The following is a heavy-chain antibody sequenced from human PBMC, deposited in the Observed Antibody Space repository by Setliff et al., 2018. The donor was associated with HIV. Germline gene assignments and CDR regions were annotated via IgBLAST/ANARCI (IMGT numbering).Heavy chain of an antibody. CDR1: GGALNTSSSY. Sequence: SETLSLTCTVSGGALNTSSSYWGWIRQPPGKGLEYIGGIFYSGSTYYKPSLKSRVTISVDTSKNQFSLKLSSVTAADTAVYYCARQGQLGSEWGQGTLVTVSS. CDR2: IFYSGST. CDR3: ARQGQLGSE. J-gene: IGHJ4*02. D-gene: IGHD1-1*01. V-gene: IGHV4-39*01.